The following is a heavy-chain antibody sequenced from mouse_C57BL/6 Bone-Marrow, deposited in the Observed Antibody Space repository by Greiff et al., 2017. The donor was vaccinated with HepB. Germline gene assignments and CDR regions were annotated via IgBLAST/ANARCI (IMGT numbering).Heavy chain of an antibody. D-gene: IGHD1-1*01. CDR3: AREYYGSSWGVYYAMDY. J-gene: IGHJ4*01. CDR2: INPNNGGT. CDR1: GYTFTDYY. V-gene: IGHV1-26*01. Sequence: EVQLQQSGPELVKPGASVKISCKASGYTFTDYYMNWVKQSHGKSLEWIGDINPNNGGTSYNQKFKGKATLTVDKSSSTAYMELRSLTSEDSAVYYCAREYYGSSWGVYYAMDYWGQGTSVTVSS.